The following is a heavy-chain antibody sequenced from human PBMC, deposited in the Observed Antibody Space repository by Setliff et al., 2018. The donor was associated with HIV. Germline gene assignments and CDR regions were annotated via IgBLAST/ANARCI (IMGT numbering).Heavy chain of an antibody. CDR2: ISSTSSNI. J-gene: IGHJ3*02. CDR1: GFSFSSYG. Sequence: GESLKISCAASGFSFSSYGMNWVRQAPGKGLEWVSYISSTSSNIYYVDSVEGRFTISRDNADNSLYLQMNSLRAEDTAVYYCARYALAVPGYHNAFDIWGQGTMVTVSS. V-gene: IGHV3-48*01. D-gene: IGHD6-19*01. CDR3: ARYALAVPGYHNAFDI.